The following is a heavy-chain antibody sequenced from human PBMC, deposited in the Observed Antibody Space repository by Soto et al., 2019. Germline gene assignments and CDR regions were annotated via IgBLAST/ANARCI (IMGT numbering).Heavy chain of an antibody. J-gene: IGHJ5*01. Sequence: QVQLVQSGAEVKKPGSSVKVSCKASGGTFSSYAISWVRQAPGQGLEWMGWIIPIFGTANYAQKFQGRVTITADESTSTAYMELSSLRSEDTAGYYCARDPSSYGLRHFSWFDSWGQGTLVTVSS. CDR3: ARDPSSYGLRHFSWFDS. V-gene: IGHV1-69*01. CDR2: IIPIFGTA. D-gene: IGHD5-18*01. CDR1: GGTFSSYA.